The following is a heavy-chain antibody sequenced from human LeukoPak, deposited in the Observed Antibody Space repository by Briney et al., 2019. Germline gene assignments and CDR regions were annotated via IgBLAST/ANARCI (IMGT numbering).Heavy chain of an antibody. V-gene: IGHV1-18*01. D-gene: IGHD5-18*01. CDR3: ARGVDTAMLGFFDY. CDR1: GYTFTSYG. Sequence: GASVKVSCKASGYTFTSYGISWVRQAPGQGLEWMGWISAYNGNTNYAQKLQGGVTMTTDTSTSTAYMELRGLRSDDTAVYYCARGVDTAMLGFFDYWGQGTLVTVSS. CDR2: ISAYNGNT. J-gene: IGHJ4*02.